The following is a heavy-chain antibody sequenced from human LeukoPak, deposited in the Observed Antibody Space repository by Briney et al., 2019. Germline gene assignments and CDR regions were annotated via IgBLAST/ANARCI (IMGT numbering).Heavy chain of an antibody. D-gene: IGHD3-22*01. CDR2: INHSGST. Sequence: ASETLSLTCAVYGGSFSGYYWSWIRQPPGKGLEWIGEINHSGSTNYNPSLKSRVTISVDTSKNQFSLKLSSVTAADTAVYYCASWSQNYYDSSGYYDYWGQGTLVTVSS. J-gene: IGHJ4*02. CDR3: ASWSQNYYDSSGYYDY. V-gene: IGHV4-34*01. CDR1: GGSFSGYY.